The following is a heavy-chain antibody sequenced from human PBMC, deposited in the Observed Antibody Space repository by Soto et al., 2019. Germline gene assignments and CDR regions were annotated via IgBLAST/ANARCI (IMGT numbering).Heavy chain of an antibody. V-gene: IGHV2-5*02. J-gene: IGHJ3*01. Sequence: QITLKESGPTLVEPTQTLTLTCTFSGFSLTTRQVGVGWIRQPPGQALEWLAVIYWDNDKRYSPSLERRLTITKDTSKNQVVLTMTNMDPMDTATYYCAHLMITYGGVIADDAFDAWGQGTMVTVSS. CDR2: IYWDNDK. CDR1: GFSLTTRQVG. D-gene: IGHD3-16*02. CDR3: AHLMITYGGVIADDAFDA.